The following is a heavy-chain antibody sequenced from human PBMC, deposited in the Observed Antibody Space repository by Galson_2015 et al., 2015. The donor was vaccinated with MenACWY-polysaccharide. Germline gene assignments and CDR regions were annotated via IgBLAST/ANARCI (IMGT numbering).Heavy chain of an antibody. V-gene: IGHV2-70*01. CDR2: IDWDDDK. Sequence: PALVKPTQTLTLTCTFSGLSVATSEMCVNWIRQPPGKALEWLGFIDWDDDKHYTASLKTRLTISKDTSKNQVVLRMTNMDPVDTATYYRARMGAIQGHYGAYFYSGMDVWGQGTTVTVSS. CDR1: GLSVATSEMC. J-gene: IGHJ6*02. D-gene: IGHD4-17*01. CDR3: ARMGAIQGHYGAYFYSGMDV.